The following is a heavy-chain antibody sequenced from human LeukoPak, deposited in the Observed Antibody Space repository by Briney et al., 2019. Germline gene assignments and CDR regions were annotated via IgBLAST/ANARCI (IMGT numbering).Heavy chain of an antibody. D-gene: IGHD2-21*01. CDR1: GFTFSSYA. CDR2: ISGGSGST. V-gene: IGHV3-23*01. CDR3: AKLVNY. Sequence: GGSLGLSCAASGFTFSSYAMSWVRQAPGKGLAWVSTISGGSGSTYCADSVKGRFTISRDNSKNTLYLQMNSLRAEDTAVYYCAKLVNYWGQGLLVTVSS. J-gene: IGHJ4*02.